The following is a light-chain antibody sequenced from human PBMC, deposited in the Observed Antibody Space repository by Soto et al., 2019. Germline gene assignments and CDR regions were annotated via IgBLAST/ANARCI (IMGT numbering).Light chain of an antibody. V-gene: IGKV3-20*01. CDR3: QYYGGSSRT. CDR1: QSVTSNS. Sequence: EIVLTQSPGTLSLSPGERATLSCRASQSVTSNSLAWYQQKPGQAPRLVMYGGFSRPTGIPDRFSGSGSGKDLTLTISRLEPEDFAVYYCQYYGGSSRTFGQGTKVEI. J-gene: IGKJ1*01. CDR2: GGF.